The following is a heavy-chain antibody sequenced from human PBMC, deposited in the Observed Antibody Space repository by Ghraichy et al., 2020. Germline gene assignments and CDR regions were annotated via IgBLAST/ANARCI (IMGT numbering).Heavy chain of an antibody. D-gene: IGHD2-15*01. V-gene: IGHV1-3*01. CDR1: GYTFTSYA. CDR3: AREDDGYCSGGSCPDAFDI. J-gene: IGHJ3*02. Sequence: ASVKVSCKASGYTFTSYAMHWVRQAPGQRLEWMGWINAGNGNTKYSQKFQGRVTITRDTSASTAYMELSSLRSEDTAVYYCAREDDGYCSGGSCPDAFDIWGQGTMVTVSS. CDR2: INAGNGNT.